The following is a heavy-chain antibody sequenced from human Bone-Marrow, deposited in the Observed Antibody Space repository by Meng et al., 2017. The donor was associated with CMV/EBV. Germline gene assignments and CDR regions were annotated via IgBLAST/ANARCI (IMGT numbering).Heavy chain of an antibody. V-gene: IGHV1-69*05. CDR1: GGTFSTYA. CDR3: ARSSSWYGEFDY. CDR2: IIPIFGTA. D-gene: IGHD6-13*01. Sequence: SVKVSCKASGGTFSTYAISWVRQAPGQGLEWMGGIIPIFGTANYAQKFQGRVTITTDESTSTAYMELSSLRSEDTAVYYCARSSSWYGEFDYWGQGTRVTGSS. J-gene: IGHJ4*02.